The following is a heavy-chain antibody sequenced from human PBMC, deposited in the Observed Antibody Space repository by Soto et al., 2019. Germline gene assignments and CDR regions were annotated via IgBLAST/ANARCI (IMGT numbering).Heavy chain of an antibody. Sequence: QDQLVQSGVEVKKPGASVKVSCKASGYSFTNYGITWVRQAPGQGLEWMGWISAYNGNTNYAQKFQGRGTLTTDASTSTAYVELRSLRSDDTAVYYCARDRGVAPPVAGNTHYYYYMDVWGKGTTVTVSS. D-gene: IGHD6-19*01. CDR3: ARDRGVAPPVAGNTHYYYYMDV. CDR2: ISAYNGNT. CDR1: GYSFTNYG. J-gene: IGHJ6*03. V-gene: IGHV1-18*01.